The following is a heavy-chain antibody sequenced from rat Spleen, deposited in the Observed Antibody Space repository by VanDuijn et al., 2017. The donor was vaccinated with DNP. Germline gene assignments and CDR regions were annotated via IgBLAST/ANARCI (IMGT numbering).Heavy chain of an antibody. V-gene: IGHV4-2*01. Sequence: EVQLVESGGGLVQPGRSLKLSCAASEFSFSSFGMAWVRQAPGKGLEWIGQINKDSSTINYNPSLKEKITISRDHAQNTLYLQMSKLGSEDTAIYYCAKGPNYGGWSDYFDYWGQGVMVTVSS. CDR3: AKGPNYGGWSDYFDY. CDR2: INKDSSTI. D-gene: IGHD1-11*01. CDR1: EFSFSSFG. J-gene: IGHJ2*01.